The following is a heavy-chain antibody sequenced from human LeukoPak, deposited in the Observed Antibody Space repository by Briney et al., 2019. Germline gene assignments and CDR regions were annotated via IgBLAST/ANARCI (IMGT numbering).Heavy chain of an antibody. CDR1: GGSISSYY. D-gene: IGHD3-22*01. CDR3: ARQAQGGYYDSSGYYDY. J-gene: IGHJ4*02. V-gene: IGHV4-59*01. CDR2: IYYSGST. Sequence: TSSETLSLTCTVSGGSISSYYWNWIRQPPGKGLEWIGYIYYSGSTNYNPSLKSRVTISVDTSKNQFSLKLSSVTAADTAVYYCARQAQGGYYDSSGYYDYWGQGTLVTVSS.